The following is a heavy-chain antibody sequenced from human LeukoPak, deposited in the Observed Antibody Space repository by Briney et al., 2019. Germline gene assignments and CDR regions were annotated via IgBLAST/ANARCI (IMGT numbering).Heavy chain of an antibody. CDR3: ARGLWFGEYVDH. D-gene: IGHD3-10*01. V-gene: IGHV3-7*03. J-gene: IGHJ4*02. Sequence: PGGSLRLSCAASGFTFSGYWMTWVRQAPGKGLEWVANIKEDGSEKYYVDSVKGRFTISRDNAKNSLYLQMNSLRAEDTAMYFCARGLWFGEYVDHWGQGTLVTVSS. CDR2: IKEDGSEK. CDR1: GFTFSGYW.